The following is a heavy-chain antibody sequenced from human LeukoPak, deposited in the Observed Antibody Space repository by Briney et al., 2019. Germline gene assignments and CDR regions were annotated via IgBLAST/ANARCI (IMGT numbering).Heavy chain of an antibody. J-gene: IGHJ4*02. CDR1: GGTFSSYA. V-gene: IGHV1-69*04. CDR2: IIPILGIA. D-gene: IGHD3-22*01. CDR3: ARDPDYYDSSGPRHY. Sequence: SVKVSCKASGGTFSSYAISWVRQAPGQGLEWMGRIIPILGIANYAQKFQDRVTITADKSTSTAYMELSSLRSEDTAVYYCARDPDYYDSSGPRHYWGQGTLVTVSS.